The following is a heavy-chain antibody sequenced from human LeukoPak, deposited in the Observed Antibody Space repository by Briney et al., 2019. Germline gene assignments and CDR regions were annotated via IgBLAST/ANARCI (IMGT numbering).Heavy chain of an antibody. Sequence: SVGVSCKASGGTFSSYAISWVRQAPGQGLEWMGRIIPILGIANYAQKFQGRDTITADKSTSTAYMELSSLRSEDTAVYYCARDLGYCSGGSCRPYDYWDQGTLATVTS. CDR2: IIPILGIA. J-gene: IGHJ4*02. CDR1: GGTFSSYA. V-gene: IGHV1-69*04. CDR3: ARDLGYCSGGSCRPYDY. D-gene: IGHD2-15*01.